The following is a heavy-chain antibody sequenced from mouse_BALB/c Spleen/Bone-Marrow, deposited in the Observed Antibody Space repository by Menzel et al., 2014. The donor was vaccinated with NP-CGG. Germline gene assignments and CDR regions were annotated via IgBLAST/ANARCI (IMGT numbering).Heavy chain of an antibody. D-gene: IGHD2-1*01. J-gene: IGHJ2*01. CDR2: LNPGSGGT. CDR3: ARRIYYAMGY. V-gene: IGHV1-54*01. Sequence: QAQLQQPGAELVRPGTSVKVSCKASGYAFTNYLIEWVKQRPGQGLEWIGVLNPGSGGTNYNEKFKGKATLTADKSSSTAYMQLSSLTSDDSAVYFCARRIYYAMGYWGQGTTLTVSS. CDR1: GYAFTNYL.